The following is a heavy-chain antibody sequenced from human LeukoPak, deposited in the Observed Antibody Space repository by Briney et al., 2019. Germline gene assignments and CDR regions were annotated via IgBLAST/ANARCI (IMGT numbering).Heavy chain of an antibody. CDR3: AKDRRLAAFDY. V-gene: IGHV3-23*01. Sequence: GGSLRLSCAGSEFTFSSYSMHWVRQAPGKGLEWVSGITGRGENIYYAGSVKGRFTISRDNSKNTLYLQMNSLRAEDTAVYYCAKDRRLAAFDYGGQGTLVTVSS. CDR2: ITGRGENI. D-gene: IGHD6-25*01. CDR1: EFTFSSYS. J-gene: IGHJ4*02.